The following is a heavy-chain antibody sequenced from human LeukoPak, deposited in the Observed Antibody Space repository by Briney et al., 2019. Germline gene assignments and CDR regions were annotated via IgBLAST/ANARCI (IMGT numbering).Heavy chain of an antibody. CDR2: IIPIFGTA. V-gene: IGHV1-69*06. J-gene: IGHJ6*04. CDR1: GGTFSSYA. D-gene: IGHD3-10*01. CDR3: ARAYVDTMVRGAQANMDV. Sequence: AAVKVSCKASGGTFSSYAISWVRQAPGQGLEWMGGIIPIFGTANYAQKFQGRVTITADKSTSTAYMELSSLRSEDTAVYYCARAYVDTMVRGAQANMDVWGKGTTVTVSS.